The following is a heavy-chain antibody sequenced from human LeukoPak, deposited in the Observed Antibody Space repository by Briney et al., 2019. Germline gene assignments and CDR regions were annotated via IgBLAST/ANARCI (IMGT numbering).Heavy chain of an antibody. CDR2: INSDGSIT. CDR1: GFTFSSYW. Sequence: GGSLRLSCAASGFTFSSYWMHWVRQAPGKGLVWVSLINSDGSITSYADSVKGRFTISSDNAKNTLFLQMNSLRAEETAVYYCVREFGKIDGGTWGQGTMVTVSS. V-gene: IGHV3-74*01. CDR3: VREFGKIDGGT. J-gene: IGHJ5*02. D-gene: IGHD3-16*01.